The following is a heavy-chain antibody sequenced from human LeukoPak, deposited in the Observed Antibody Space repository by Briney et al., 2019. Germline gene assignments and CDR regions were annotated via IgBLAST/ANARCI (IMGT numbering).Heavy chain of an antibody. CDR2: IYYSGST. Sequence: PSETLSLTCTVSVGSISSYYWSWIRQPPGKGLEWIGYIYYSGSTNYNPSLKSRVTISVDTSKNQFSLKLSSVTAADTAVYYCARAGYVYAFDIWGQGTMVTVSS. J-gene: IGHJ3*02. V-gene: IGHV4-59*01. CDR3: ARAGYVYAFDI. D-gene: IGHD3-16*01. CDR1: VGSISSYY.